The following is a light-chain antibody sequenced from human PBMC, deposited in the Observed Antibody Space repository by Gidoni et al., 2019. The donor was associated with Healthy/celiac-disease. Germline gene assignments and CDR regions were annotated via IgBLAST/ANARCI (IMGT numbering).Light chain of an antibody. CDR2: WSS. J-gene: IGKJ3*01. Sequence: DIVMTHSPDSLAVSTGESATINCKYSQSVLYRSYNKNYLAWYQQTPGQTPKLLIYWSSTRECGVPDRFIGSGSGTDFTLTISNLQAEDVAVYYCQQYYSTPRTFGPGTKVDIK. CDR3: QQYYSTPRT. V-gene: IGKV4-1*01. CDR1: QSVLYRSYNKNY.